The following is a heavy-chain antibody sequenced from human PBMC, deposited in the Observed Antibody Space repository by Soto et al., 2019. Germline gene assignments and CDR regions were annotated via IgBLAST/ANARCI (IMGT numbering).Heavy chain of an antibody. Sequence: GGSLRLSCAASGFTFSSYGMHWVRQAPGKGLEWVAAIWDDGGSTYYADSVKGRFTISRDNSKNTLYLQMNSLRAEDTAVYYCAKHDFWSGYLPDMDVWGQGTTVTAP. J-gene: IGHJ6*02. D-gene: IGHD3-3*01. CDR3: AKHDFWSGYLPDMDV. CDR1: GFTFSSYG. CDR2: IWDDGGST. V-gene: IGHV3-33*06.